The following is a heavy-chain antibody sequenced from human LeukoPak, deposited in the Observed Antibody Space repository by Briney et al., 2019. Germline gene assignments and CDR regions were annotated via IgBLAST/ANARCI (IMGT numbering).Heavy chain of an antibody. CDR1: GGSVSSGTYY. CDR2: IYYSGTT. D-gene: IGHD1-26*01. V-gene: IGHV4-61*01. Sequence: SETLSLTCTVSGGSVSSGTYYWSWIRQPPGKGLEWIGYIYYSGTTNYNPSLKSRVTISIDTSRNQFSLKLSSVTAADTAVYHCARGFGGATTSFDYWGQGTLVTVSS. CDR3: ARGFGGATTSFDY. J-gene: IGHJ4*02.